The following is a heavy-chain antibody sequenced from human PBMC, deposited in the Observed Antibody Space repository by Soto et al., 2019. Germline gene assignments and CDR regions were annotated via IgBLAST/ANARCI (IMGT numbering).Heavy chain of an antibody. D-gene: IGHD3-10*01. Sequence: SETLSLTCTVSGNSISTGAYYWSWLRQHPVKGLEWIGHIFYSGNTHYSPSLESRVTISVDTSKNQFSINLTSVTVADTAVYYCAREGRSAAPQEGFELWGQGNLVNVS. CDR2: IFYSGNT. CDR1: GNSISTGAYY. CDR3: AREGRSAAPQEGFEL. V-gene: IGHV4-31*03. J-gene: IGHJ4*02.